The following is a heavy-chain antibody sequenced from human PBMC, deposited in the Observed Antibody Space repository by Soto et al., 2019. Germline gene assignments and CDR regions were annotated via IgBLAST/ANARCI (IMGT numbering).Heavy chain of an antibody. CDR3: ARMDVVVPAAILLYSYYYIDV. V-gene: IGHV4-34*01. D-gene: IGHD2-2*02. CDR2: INHSGST. CDR1: GGSFSGYY. Sequence: SETLSLNCAVYGGSFSGYYWSWIRQPPGKGLEWIGEINHSGSTNYNPSLKSRVTISVDTSKNQFSLRLSSVTAADTAVYYCARMDVVVPAAILLYSYYYIDVCSKGTTVTFAS. J-gene: IGHJ6*03.